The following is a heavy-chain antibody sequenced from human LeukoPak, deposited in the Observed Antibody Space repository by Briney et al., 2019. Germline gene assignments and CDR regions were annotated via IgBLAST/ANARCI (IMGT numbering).Heavy chain of an antibody. V-gene: IGHV3-7*01. CDR2: IKQDGSKK. J-gene: IGHJ4*02. CDR3: ADAGGAY. CDR1: GFTFSSYE. D-gene: IGHD1-14*01. Sequence: GGSLRLSCAASGFTFSSYEMNWVRQAPGKGLEWVANIKQDGSKKYYVDSVKGRFTISRDNAKNSVFLQMNSLRSEDTALYYCADAGGAYWGQGTLVTVSS.